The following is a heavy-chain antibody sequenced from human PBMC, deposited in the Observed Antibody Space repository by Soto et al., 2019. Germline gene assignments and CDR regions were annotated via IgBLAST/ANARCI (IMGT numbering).Heavy chain of an antibody. J-gene: IGHJ5*02. CDR3: ARHHWEAKIITPSREDWFDP. CDR2: IYYRGST. CDR1: GGSISSNNYY. Sequence: QLQLQESGPGLVKPSETLSLTCTVSGGSISSNNYYWGWIRQPPGKGLEWIGSIYYRGSTYYNPSLTSRITRSQDTAKNQFSLTLSSVTAADTAVYYCARHHWEAKIITPSREDWFDPWGRGILVTVSS. D-gene: IGHD1-26*01. V-gene: IGHV4-39*01.